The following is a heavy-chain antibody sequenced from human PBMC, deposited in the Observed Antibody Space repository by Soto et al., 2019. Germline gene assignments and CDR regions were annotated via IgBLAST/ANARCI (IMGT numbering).Heavy chain of an antibody. Sequence: QLLLQESGSGLVKPSQTLSLTCAVSGGSISSGGYSWNWIRQPPGKGLEWIGYIYDSGSSYYNPSLKSRVTMSVDRPNNQFSLRLSSVTAADTAVYYCAGWSSAFDIWGQGTMVTVSS. V-gene: IGHV4-30-2*01. J-gene: IGHJ3*02. CDR3: AGWSSAFDI. CDR1: GGSISSGGYS. D-gene: IGHD6-6*01. CDR2: IYDSGSS.